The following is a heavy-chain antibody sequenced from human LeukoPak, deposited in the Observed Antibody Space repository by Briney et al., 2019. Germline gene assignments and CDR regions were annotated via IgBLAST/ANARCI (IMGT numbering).Heavy chain of an antibody. CDR2: ISSSGSTI. Sequence: GGSLRLSCAASGFTFSSYEMNWVRQAPGKGLEWVSYISSSGSTIYYADSVKGRFTTSRDNAKNSLYLQMNSLRAEDTAVYYCAELGITMIGGIWGKGTTVTISS. D-gene: IGHD3-10*02. J-gene: IGHJ6*04. CDR3: AELGITMIGGI. V-gene: IGHV3-48*03. CDR1: GFTFSSYE.